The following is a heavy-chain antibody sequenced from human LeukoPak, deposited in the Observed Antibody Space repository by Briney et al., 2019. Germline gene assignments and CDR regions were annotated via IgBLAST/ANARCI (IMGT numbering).Heavy chain of an antibody. CDR2: ISYDGSYD. Sequence: GRSLRLSCAGSGFTFSIYAIHWVRQAPGKGLEWVAVISYDGSYDYYADSVKGRFTISRDNSKNTLYLQMNSLRPEDTAVYYCARPPARYDTDWYFDLWGCGTLVTVSS. CDR3: ARPPARYDTDWYFDL. CDR1: GFTFSIYA. J-gene: IGHJ2*01. D-gene: IGHD1-1*01. V-gene: IGHV3-30*01.